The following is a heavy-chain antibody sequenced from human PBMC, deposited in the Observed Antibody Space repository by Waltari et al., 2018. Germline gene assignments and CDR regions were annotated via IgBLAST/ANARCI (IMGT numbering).Heavy chain of an antibody. CDR1: GGSIGNSY. J-gene: IGHJ4*02. V-gene: IGHV4-59*01. CDR3: AKFWSGFAS. CDR2: VYYTGST. Sequence: QEQLQESGPGLVKPSETLSLTCSVSGGSIGNSYWSWIRQPPGKGLEWIGYVYYTGSTNYNPSLKSRVTISVDTSKNQFSLKLRSVTAADTAVYYCAKFWSGFASWGQGTLVTVSS. D-gene: IGHD3-3*01.